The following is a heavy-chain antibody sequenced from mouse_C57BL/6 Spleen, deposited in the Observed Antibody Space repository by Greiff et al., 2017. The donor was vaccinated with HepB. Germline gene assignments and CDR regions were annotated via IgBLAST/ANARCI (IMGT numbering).Heavy chain of an antibody. CDR2: IYPRSGNT. CDR1: GYTFTSYG. V-gene: IGHV1-81*01. D-gene: IGHD1-1*01. J-gene: IGHJ4*01. CDR3: ARVGTTTVVAPYAMDY. Sequence: QVQLKQSGAELARPGASVKLSCKASGYTFTSYGISWVKQRTGQGLEWIGEIYPRSGNTYYNEKFKGKATLTADKSSSTAYMELRSLTSEDSAVYFCARVGTTTVVAPYAMDYWGQGTSVTVSS.